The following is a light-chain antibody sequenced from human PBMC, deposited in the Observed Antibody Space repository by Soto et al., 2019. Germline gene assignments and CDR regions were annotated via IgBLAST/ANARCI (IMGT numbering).Light chain of an antibody. CDR1: SGHSSYA. CDR2: LNSDGSH. CDR3: QTWGTGPFV. Sequence: QSVLTQSPSASASLGASVKLTCTLSSGHSSYAIAWHQQQPEKGPRYLMKLNSDGSHSKGDGTPDRFSGSSSGAERYLTISSLQSEDEPDYYCQTWGTGPFVFGTGTKVTVL. J-gene: IGLJ1*01. V-gene: IGLV4-69*01.